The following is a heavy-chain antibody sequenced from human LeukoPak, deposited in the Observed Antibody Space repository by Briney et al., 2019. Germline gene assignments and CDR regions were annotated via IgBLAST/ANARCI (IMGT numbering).Heavy chain of an antibody. Sequence: SETLSLTCTVSGGSISSGGYYWSWIRQHPGKGLEWIGYIYNSGSTYYNPSLKSRVTISVDTSKSQFSLKLSSVTAADTAVYYCARGSQYYYDSGSYNGMDAWGQGTTVTVSS. J-gene: IGHJ6*02. D-gene: IGHD3-10*01. CDR1: GGSISSGGYY. CDR3: ARGSQYYYDSGSYNGMDA. CDR2: IYNSGST. V-gene: IGHV4-31*03.